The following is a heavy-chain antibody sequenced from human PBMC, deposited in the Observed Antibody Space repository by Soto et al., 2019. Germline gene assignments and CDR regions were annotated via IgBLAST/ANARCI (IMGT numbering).Heavy chain of an antibody. CDR1: GDSVSSNSAA. D-gene: IGHD6-19*01. V-gene: IGHV6-1*01. Sequence: PSQTLSLPCAISGDSVSSNSAAWNWIRQSPSRGLEWLGRTYYRSKWYNDYAVSVKSRITVNPDTSKNQFSLQLNSVTPEDTAVYYCASATAVGGNGARVFDICGQGTTVTF. CDR2: TYYRSKWYN. J-gene: IGHJ3*02. CDR3: ASATAVGGNGARVFDI.